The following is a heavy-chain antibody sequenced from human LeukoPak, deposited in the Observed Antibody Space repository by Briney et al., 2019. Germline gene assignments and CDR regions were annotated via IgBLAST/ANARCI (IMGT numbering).Heavy chain of an antibody. J-gene: IGHJ4*02. Sequence: GGSLRLSCAASGFTFSSYWMHWVRHAPGKGLVWVSRINSDGSSTSYADSVKGRFTISRDNAKNTLYLQMNSLRAEDTAVYYCARGKYYYGSRSYYNGDDDYWGLGTLVTVSS. CDR3: ARGKYYYGSRSYYNGDDDY. D-gene: IGHD3-10*01. CDR1: GFTFSSYW. CDR2: INSDGSST. V-gene: IGHV3-74*01.